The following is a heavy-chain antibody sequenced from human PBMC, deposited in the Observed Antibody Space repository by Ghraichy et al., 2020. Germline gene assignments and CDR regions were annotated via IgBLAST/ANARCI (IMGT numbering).Heavy chain of an antibody. J-gene: IGHJ3*01. CDR3: VRDEGDLRGVTSPGDAFDS. D-gene: IGHD3-10*01. CDR1: GFIFWSDW. V-gene: IGHV3-74*01. CDR2: INGDGSIT. Sequence: GGSLRLSCAASGFIFWSDWMHWVRQVPGKGLVWVSRINGDGSITGYADSVKGRFTISRDNAKDTLYLQMNSLRDEDTAVYYCVRDEGDLRGVTSPGDAFDSWGQGTMVTVSS.